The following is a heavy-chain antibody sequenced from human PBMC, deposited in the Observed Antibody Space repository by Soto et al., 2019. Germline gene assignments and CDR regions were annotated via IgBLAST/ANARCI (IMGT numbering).Heavy chain of an antibody. CDR2: IRGDGSSP. CDR3: ARGGYSYHLDY. V-gene: IGHV3-74*01. D-gene: IGHD5-18*01. Sequence: EVQLVESGGNLVQPGGSLSLSCAASGFTFSTYWMHWVRQAPGKGLVWVSRIRGDGSSPNYADSVKGRFTVSRDNPKNTLFLQMSSLRAEDTAVYYCARGGYSYHLDYWGQGTLVTVSS. J-gene: IGHJ4*02. CDR1: GFTFSTYW.